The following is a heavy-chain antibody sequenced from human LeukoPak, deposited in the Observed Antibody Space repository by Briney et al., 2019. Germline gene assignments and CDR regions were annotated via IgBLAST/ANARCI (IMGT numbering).Heavy chain of an antibody. D-gene: IGHD4-11*01. CDR3: ASADYTNYYFDF. CDR2: IYYSGST. V-gene: IGHV4-59*01. J-gene: IGHJ4*02. CDR1: GGSISSYC. Sequence: SETLSLTCNVSGGSISSYCWNWIRQPPGKGLEWIGYIYYSGSTNYNPSLKSRVTVSVDTSKNQLSLKLRSVTAADTAVYYCASADYTNYYFDFRGQGTLVTVSS.